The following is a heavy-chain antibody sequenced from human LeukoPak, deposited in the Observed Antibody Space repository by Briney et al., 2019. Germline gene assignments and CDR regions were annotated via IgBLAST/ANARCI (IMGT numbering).Heavy chain of an antibody. J-gene: IGHJ6*03. CDR1: GFTFSSYA. V-gene: IGHV3-23*01. CDR2: ISGSGGST. Sequence: PGGSLRLSCAASGFTFSSYAISWVRQAPGKGLEWVSTISGSGGSTYYADSVKGRFTISRDNSKNTLYLQMNSLRAEDTAVYYCAKKRGYYYYYMDVWGKGTTVTVS. CDR3: AKKRGYYYYYMDV.